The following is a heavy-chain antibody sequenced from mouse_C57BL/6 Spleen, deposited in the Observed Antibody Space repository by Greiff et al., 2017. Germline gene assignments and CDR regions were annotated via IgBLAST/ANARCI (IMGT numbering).Heavy chain of an antibody. D-gene: IGHD1-1*01. Sequence: QVTLKVCGPELVKPGASVKISCKASGYAFSSSWMNWVKQRPGKGLEWIGRIYPGDGDTNYNGKFKGKATLTADKSSSTAYMQLSSMTSEDSAVYFCARRGYYGSSGLAYWGQGTLVTVSA. CDR2: IYPGDGDT. J-gene: IGHJ3*01. CDR3: ARRGYYGSSGLAY. V-gene: IGHV1-82*01. CDR1: GYAFSSSW.